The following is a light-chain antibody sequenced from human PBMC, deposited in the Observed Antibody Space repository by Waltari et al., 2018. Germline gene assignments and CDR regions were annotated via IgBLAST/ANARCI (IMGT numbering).Light chain of an antibody. CDR3: QQYHYWPPYT. CDR1: QAMDRR. CDR2: GSN. V-gene: IGKV3-15*01. J-gene: IGKJ2*01. Sequence: EIVMTQSPATLSVSPGDRATLTCRASQAMDRRIAWYQQRPGQAPGLPLFGSNIRASGVPARFSGSGSGTEFTLTISSLQSEDFALYYCQQYHYWPPYTFGQGTRLQI.